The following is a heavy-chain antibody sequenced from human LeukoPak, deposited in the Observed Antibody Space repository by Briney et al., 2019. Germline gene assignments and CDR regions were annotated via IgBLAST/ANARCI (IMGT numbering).Heavy chain of an antibody. CDR1: GYTFTSYG. V-gene: IGHV1-18*01. J-gene: IGHJ3*02. CDR3: AGGVYYYDSSGWIGAFDI. Sequence: ASVKVSCKASGYTFTSYGISWVRQAPGQGLEWMGWISAYNGNTNYAQKLQGRVTMTTDTSTSTAYMELRSLRSDDTAVYYCAGGVYYYDSSGWIGAFDIWGQGTMVTVSS. D-gene: IGHD3-22*01. CDR2: ISAYNGNT.